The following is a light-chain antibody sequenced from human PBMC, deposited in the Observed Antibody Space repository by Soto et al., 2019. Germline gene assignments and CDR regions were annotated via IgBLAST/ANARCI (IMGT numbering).Light chain of an antibody. Sequence: DIQMTQSPSTLSASARDRVTITCRASQSISSRLAWYQQKPGKAPKLLIYKASSLESGGPSRCSGSGAGTEFTPTISSLHSYDFATYYCQQDNSYPWTFGQGTKVEIK. J-gene: IGKJ1*01. CDR1: QSISSR. CDR2: KAS. CDR3: QQDNSYPWT. V-gene: IGKV1-5*03.